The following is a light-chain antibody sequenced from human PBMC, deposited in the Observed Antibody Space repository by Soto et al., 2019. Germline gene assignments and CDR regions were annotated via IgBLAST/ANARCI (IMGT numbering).Light chain of an antibody. Sequence: QSVLTQPPSASGTPGQRVTISCSGRSSNIGKNSVNWYQQFPGTAPKLLIYRNDQRPSGVPGRFSGSKSGTSASLAISWLQSEDEADYYCSVWDDSLDGRVFGGGTKLTVL. CDR3: SVWDDSLDGRV. CDR1: SSNIGKNS. V-gene: IGLV1-44*01. J-gene: IGLJ3*02. CDR2: RND.